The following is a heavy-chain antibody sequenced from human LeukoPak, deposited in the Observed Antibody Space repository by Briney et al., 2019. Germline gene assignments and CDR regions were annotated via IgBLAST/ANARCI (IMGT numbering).Heavy chain of an antibody. J-gene: IGHJ4*02. CDR1: GFTFSDYY. Sequence: PGGSLRLSCAVSGFTFSDYYMSWIRQAPGKGLEWISYISSSGTTTYYADSVKGRFTISRDNSKNTLYAQMNSLRAEDTAVYYCAKGHYYGSGSLDYWGQGTLVTVSS. D-gene: IGHD3-10*01. CDR3: AKGHYYGSGSLDY. V-gene: IGHV3-11*01. CDR2: ISSSGTTT.